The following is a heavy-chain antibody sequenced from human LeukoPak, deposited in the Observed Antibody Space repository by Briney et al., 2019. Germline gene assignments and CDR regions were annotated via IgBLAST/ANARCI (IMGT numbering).Heavy chain of an antibody. CDR3: ARGGVDYWYFDL. Sequence: SETLSLTCTVSGGSISSDGYYWSWIRQHPGKGLEWIGYIYYSGSTCYNPSLKSRVTISVDTSKNQFSLKLSSVTAADTAVYYCARGGVDYWYFDLWGRGTLVTVSS. V-gene: IGHV4-31*03. J-gene: IGHJ2*01. CDR1: GGSISSDGYY. D-gene: IGHD5-12*01. CDR2: IYYSGST.